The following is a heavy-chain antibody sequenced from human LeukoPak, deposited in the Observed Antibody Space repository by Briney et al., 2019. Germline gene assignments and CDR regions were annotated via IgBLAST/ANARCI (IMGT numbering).Heavy chain of an antibody. CDR1: GFTFKTYT. CDR2: ISYDENNI. Sequence: PGGSLRLSCAASGFTFKTYTMHWVRQAPGKGLEGVAVISYDENNIFYTDFVKGRFTISRDISKNTLYLQMNSLRTEDTAVYYCAREETTGWYIYWGQGTLVTVSS. D-gene: IGHD6-19*01. V-gene: IGHV3-30-3*01. J-gene: IGHJ4*02. CDR3: AREETTGWYIY.